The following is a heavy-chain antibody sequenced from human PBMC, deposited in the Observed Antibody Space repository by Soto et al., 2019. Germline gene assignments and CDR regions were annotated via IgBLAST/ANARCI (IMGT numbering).Heavy chain of an antibody. D-gene: IGHD3-3*01. CDR1: GFTFSSYG. CDR3: ARDRSRNYDFWSGYWTHYYYYYGMDV. V-gene: IGHV3-33*01. CDR2: IWYDGSNK. Sequence: GGSLRLSCAASGFTFSSYGMHWVRQAPGKGLEWVAVIWYDGSNKYYADSVKGRFTISRDNSKSTLYLQMNSLRAEDTAVYYCARDRSRNYDFWSGYWTHYYYYYGMDVWGQGTTVTVSS. J-gene: IGHJ6*02.